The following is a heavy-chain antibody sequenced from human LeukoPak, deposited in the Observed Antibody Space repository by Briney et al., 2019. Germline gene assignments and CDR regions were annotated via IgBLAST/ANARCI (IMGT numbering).Heavy chain of an antibody. CDR2: ISYDGSNK. CDR3: AKDEGAQWFQPSDY. D-gene: IGHD3-10*01. Sequence: PGGSLRLFCAASGFTFSSYGMPWVRQAPGKGLEWVAVISYDGSNKYYADSVKGRFTISRDNSKNTLYLQMNSLRAEDTAVYYCAKDEGAQWFQPSDYWGQGTLVTVSS. J-gene: IGHJ4*02. CDR1: GFTFSSYG. V-gene: IGHV3-30*18.